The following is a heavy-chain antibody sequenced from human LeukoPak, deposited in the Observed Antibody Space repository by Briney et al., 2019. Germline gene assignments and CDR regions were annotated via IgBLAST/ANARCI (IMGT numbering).Heavy chain of an antibody. D-gene: IGHD3-10*01. V-gene: IGHV3-33*01. J-gene: IGHJ6*04. Sequence: GRSLRLSCAASGFTFSSYGMHWVGQARGKGLEWVAVIWYDGSNKYYADSVKGRFTISRDNSKNTLYLQMNSLRAKDTAVYYCARSGSGSHYYYYYGMDVWGKGTTVTVSS. CDR2: IWYDGSNK. CDR1: GFTFSSYG. CDR3: ARSGSGSHYYYYYGMDV.